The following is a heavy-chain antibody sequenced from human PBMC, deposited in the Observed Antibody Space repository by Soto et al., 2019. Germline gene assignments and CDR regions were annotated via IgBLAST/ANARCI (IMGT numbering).Heavy chain of an antibody. Sequence: QVQLQQWGAGLLKPSETLSLTCAVYGGSFSGYYWSWIRQPPGKGLEWIGEINHSGSTNYNPSLKSRVTISVDTSKNQFSLKLSSVTAADTAVYYCARGSAAAGTGGMDVWGQGTTVTVSS. V-gene: IGHV4-34*01. CDR2: INHSGST. J-gene: IGHJ6*02. CDR1: GGSFSGYY. CDR3: ARGSAAAGTGGMDV. D-gene: IGHD6-13*01.